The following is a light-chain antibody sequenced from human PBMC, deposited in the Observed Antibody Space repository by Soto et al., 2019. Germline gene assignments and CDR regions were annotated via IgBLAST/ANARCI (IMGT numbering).Light chain of an antibody. CDR1: SSDVGGYNY. V-gene: IGLV2-8*01. CDR2: EVS. CDR3: SSHAVSNKVI. Sequence: QSVLTQPPSASGSPGQSVTISCTGTSSDVGGYNYVSWYQHHPGKVPKLMIYEVSNRPSGVPDRFSGSKSGNTASLTVSGLEAEDEGDYSCSSHAVSNKVIFGGGTKLTVL. J-gene: IGLJ2*01.